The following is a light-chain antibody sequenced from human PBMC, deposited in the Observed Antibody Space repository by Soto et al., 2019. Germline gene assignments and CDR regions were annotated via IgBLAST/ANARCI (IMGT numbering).Light chain of an antibody. CDR2: KAS. V-gene: IGKV1-5*03. J-gene: IGKJ1*01. CDR1: QTISSW. CDR3: QQYTSYPWT. Sequence: DIQMTQSPSTLSGSVGDRVTITCRASQTISSWLAWYQQKPGKAPKLLIYKASTLKSGVPSRFSGSGSGTEFTLTISSLQPDDFATYHCQQYTSYPWTFGQGTKVDIK.